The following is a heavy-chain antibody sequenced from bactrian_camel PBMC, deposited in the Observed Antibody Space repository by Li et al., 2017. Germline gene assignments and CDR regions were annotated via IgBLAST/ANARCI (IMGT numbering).Heavy chain of an antibody. CDR1: GSTFKQCG. CDR2: IAKDGTT. J-gene: IGHJ4*01. Sequence: VQLVESGGGSVQAGGSLKLSCVQSGSTFKQCGMGWYRQAPGREREFVSRIAKDGTTTYEESVKGRFYISQDNTKFTVYLQMNNLKPEDTAMYYCAAGSASDSWRCRPSLAPFNYWGQGTQVTVS. D-gene: IGHD1*01. V-gene: IGHV3S53*01. CDR3: AAGSASDSWRCRPSLAPFNY.